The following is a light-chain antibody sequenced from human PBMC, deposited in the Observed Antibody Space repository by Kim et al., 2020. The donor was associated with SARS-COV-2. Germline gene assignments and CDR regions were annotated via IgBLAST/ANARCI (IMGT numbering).Light chain of an antibody. CDR2: RDR. CDR1: SIGAKS. Sequence: SVALGQTASITGGGSSIGAKSVHWYQQKPGQAPVLVIYRDRNRPSGIPERFSGSNSGNTATLTISRAQAGDEADYYCHVWDSNTAVFGGGTQLTVL. V-gene: IGLV3-9*01. J-gene: IGLJ3*02. CDR3: HVWDSNTAV.